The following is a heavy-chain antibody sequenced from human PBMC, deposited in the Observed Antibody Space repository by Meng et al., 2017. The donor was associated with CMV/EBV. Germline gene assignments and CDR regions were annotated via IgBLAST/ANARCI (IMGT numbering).Heavy chain of an antibody. CDR1: EFRFSDFS. CDR2: ISSSSYM. V-gene: IGHV3-21*01. Sequence: GGSLRLSCAGSEFRFSDFSMNWVRQAPGRGLEWLSSISSSSYMYYADSVKGRFTISRDNAKSSLYLQLSSLRAEDTAVYYCARGYCTTTRCYTAAFDVWGQGTVVTVSS. J-gene: IGHJ3*01. CDR3: ARGYCTTTRCYTAAFDV. D-gene: IGHD2-2*02.